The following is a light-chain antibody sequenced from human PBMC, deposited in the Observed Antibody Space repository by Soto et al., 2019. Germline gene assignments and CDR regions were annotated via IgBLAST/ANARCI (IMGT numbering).Light chain of an antibody. CDR1: QSVSSN. CDR3: QQYGSSGT. V-gene: IGKV3-20*01. J-gene: IGKJ1*01. Sequence: EIVMTHSPATLSVSPGERATLSFSSSQSVSSNLAWYQQKPGQAPRLLIYGASNRATGIPDRFSGSGSGTDFTLTISRLEPEDFAVYYCQQYGSSGTFGQGTKVDIK. CDR2: GAS.